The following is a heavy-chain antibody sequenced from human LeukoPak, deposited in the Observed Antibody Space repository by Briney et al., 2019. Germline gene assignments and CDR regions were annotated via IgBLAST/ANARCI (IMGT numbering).Heavy chain of an antibody. J-gene: IGHJ4*02. CDR2: ISGTGATT. D-gene: IGHD3-10*01. CDR1: GFTFSSYG. V-gene: IGHV3-23*01. Sequence: GRSLRLSCAASGFTFSSYGMHRVRQAPGKGLEWVSAISGTGATTYYADSVKGRFAISRDNSKNTLYLQMSSLRAEDTAVYYCAKDQRFGDLDDYRGQGTLVTVSS. CDR3: AKDQRFGDLDDY.